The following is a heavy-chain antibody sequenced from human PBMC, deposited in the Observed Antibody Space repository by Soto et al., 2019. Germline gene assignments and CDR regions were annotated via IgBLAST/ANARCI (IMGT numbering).Heavy chain of an antibody. CDR3: ARDPGYYDSSGYYDY. V-gene: IGHV3-11*06. CDR1: GFTFSDYY. J-gene: IGHJ4*02. D-gene: IGHD3-22*01. Sequence: GGSLRLSCAASGFTFSDYYMSWIRQAPGKGLEWVSYISSSSSYTNYADSVKGRFTISRDNAKNSLYLQMNSLRAEDTAVYYCARDPGYYDSSGYYDYWGQGTLVTVSS. CDR2: ISSSSSYT.